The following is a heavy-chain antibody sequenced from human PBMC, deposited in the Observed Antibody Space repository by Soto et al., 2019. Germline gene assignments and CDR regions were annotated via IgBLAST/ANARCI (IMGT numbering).Heavy chain of an antibody. Sequence: QVQLVQSGAEVKKPGSSVKVSCKASGGTFSSYAISWVRQAPGQGLEWMGGIIPIFGTANYAQKFQGRVTITANESTSTDYRELSRLRSEDTDVYYCARWPGARGYGDSDAFDIWGQGTMVTVSS. CDR3: ARWPGARGYGDSDAFDI. CDR2: IIPIFGTA. J-gene: IGHJ3*02. D-gene: IGHD4-17*01. V-gene: IGHV1-69*12. CDR1: GGTFSSYA.